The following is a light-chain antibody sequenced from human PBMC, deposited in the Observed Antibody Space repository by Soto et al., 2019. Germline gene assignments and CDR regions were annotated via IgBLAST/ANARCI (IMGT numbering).Light chain of an antibody. V-gene: IGKV1-5*03. J-gene: IGKJ4*01. CDR3: QQYNSYSPLT. CDR1: QSISSW. Sequence: DIQMTQSPSTLSASVGDRVTITCRASQSISSWLAWYQQKPGKAPKLLIYKASTFESGVPSRFSGSGSGTEFTLTISSLQPDDFATYYCQQYNSYSPLTFGGGTKVDIK. CDR2: KAS.